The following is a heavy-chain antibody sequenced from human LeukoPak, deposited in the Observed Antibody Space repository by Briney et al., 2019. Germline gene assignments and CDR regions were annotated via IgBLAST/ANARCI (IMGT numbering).Heavy chain of an antibody. V-gene: IGHV3-30*04. CDR3: ARDPYTVVVPAADY. Sequence: GGSLRPSCAASEFTFSSYAMHWVRQAPGKGLEWVAVISYDGSNKYYADSVKGRFTISRDNSKNTLYLQMNSLRAEDTAVYYCARDPYTVVVPAADYWGQGTLVTVSS. J-gene: IGHJ4*02. D-gene: IGHD2-2*01. CDR2: ISYDGSNK. CDR1: EFTFSSYA.